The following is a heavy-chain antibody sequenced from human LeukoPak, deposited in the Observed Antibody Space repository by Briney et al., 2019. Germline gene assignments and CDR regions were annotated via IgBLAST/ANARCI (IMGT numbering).Heavy chain of an antibody. D-gene: IGHD6-13*01. Sequence: PGGSLRLSCAASGFTFSSTWMSWVRQAPGKGLEWVANINQDGREKYYVDSVKGRFTISRDNARNSLYLQMDSLRAEDTAVYYCAKNLRIGMIAVAGEGYFDYWGQGTLVTVSS. CDR1: GFTFSSTW. CDR3: AKNLRIGMIAVAGEGYFDY. V-gene: IGHV3-7*01. CDR2: INQDGREK. J-gene: IGHJ4*02.